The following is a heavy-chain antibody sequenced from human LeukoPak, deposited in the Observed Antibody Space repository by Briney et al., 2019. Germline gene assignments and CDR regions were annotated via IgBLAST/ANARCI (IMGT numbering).Heavy chain of an antibody. CDR3: AKDREVTSHLPYYFDY. V-gene: IGHV3-23*01. J-gene: IGHJ4*02. D-gene: IGHD2-21*02. CDR1: GFTFSSYA. Sequence: PGGSLRLSCAASGFTFSSYAMSWVRQAPGKGLEWVSAISGSGGSIYYADSVKGRFTISRDNSKNTLYLQMNSLRAEDTAVYYCAKDREVTSHLPYYFDYWGQGTLVTVSS. CDR2: ISGSGGSI.